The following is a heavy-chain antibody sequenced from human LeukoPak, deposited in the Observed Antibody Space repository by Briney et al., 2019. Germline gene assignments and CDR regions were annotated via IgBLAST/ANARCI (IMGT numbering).Heavy chain of an antibody. CDR1: GFTFSSYA. CDR3: AKTRPGPYYYDSSGYYWDAFDI. D-gene: IGHD3-22*01. Sequence: GGSLRLSCAASGFTFSSYAMSWVRQAPGKGLEWVSAISGSGGSTYYADSVKGRFTISRDNSKNTLYLQMNSLRAEDTAVYYCAKTRPGPYYYDSSGYYWDAFDIWGQGTMVTVSS. J-gene: IGHJ3*02. V-gene: IGHV3-23*01. CDR2: ISGSGGST.